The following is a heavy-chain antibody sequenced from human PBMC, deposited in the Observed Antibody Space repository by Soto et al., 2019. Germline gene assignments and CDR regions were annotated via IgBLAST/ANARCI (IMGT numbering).Heavy chain of an antibody. CDR3: ARERRAAAGPYYFDY. J-gene: IGHJ4*02. V-gene: IGHV3-66*01. CDR2: IYSGGST. D-gene: IGHD6-13*01. Sequence: GGSLRLSCAASGFTVSSNYMSWVRQAPGKGLEWVSVIYSGGSTYYADSVKGRFTISRDNSKNTLYLQMNSLRAEDTAVYYCARERRAAAGPYYFDYWGQGTLVTVSS. CDR1: GFTVSSNY.